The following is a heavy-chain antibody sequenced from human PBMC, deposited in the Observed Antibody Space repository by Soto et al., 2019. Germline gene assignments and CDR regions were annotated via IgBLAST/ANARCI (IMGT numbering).Heavy chain of an antibody. CDR1: GGSISSHDYY. D-gene: IGHD2-8*01. Sequence: QVQLQESGPGLVNPSQTLSLTCTASGGSISSHDYYWSWMRQHPARGLEWIGYIHNSGIPYYSPSLRSRVTIPVDTSQNQVSLELRSVTAADTGVYYCAGKPNALYYFDVWGQGTLVTVSS. CDR2: IHNSGIP. V-gene: IGHV4-31*03. CDR3: AGKPNALYYFDV. J-gene: IGHJ4*02.